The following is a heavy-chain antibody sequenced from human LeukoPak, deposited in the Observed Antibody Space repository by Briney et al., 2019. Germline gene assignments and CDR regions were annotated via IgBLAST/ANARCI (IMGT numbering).Heavy chain of an antibody. J-gene: IGHJ5*02. CDR1: GYTFTSYD. CDR2: MNPNSGNT. CDR3: ARVSYGSGSPNPNWFDP. D-gene: IGHD3-10*01. V-gene: IGHV1-8*01. Sequence: ASVKVSCKASGYTFTSYDINWVRQATGQGLEWMGWMNPNSGNTGYAQKFQGRVTMTRNTSISTAYMELSSLRSEDTAVYYCARVSYGSGSPNPNWFDPWGQGTLVTVSS.